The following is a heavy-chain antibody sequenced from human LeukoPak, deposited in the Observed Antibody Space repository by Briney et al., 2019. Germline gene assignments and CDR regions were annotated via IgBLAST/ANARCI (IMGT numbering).Heavy chain of an antibody. CDR2: THYSGNT. Sequence: SETLSLTCSVSDGSIISSNYYWGWIRQPPGKGLEWIGSTHYSGNTYYNPSLKSRVTISVDTSKNQFSLKLSSVTAADTAVYYCARTYYDSSDIYAFDIWGQGTMVTVSS. V-gene: IGHV4-39*01. J-gene: IGHJ3*02. D-gene: IGHD3-22*01. CDR3: ARTYYDSSDIYAFDI. CDR1: DGSIISSNYY.